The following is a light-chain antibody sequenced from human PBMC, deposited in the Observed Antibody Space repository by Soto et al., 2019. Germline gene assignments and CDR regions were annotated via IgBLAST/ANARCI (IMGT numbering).Light chain of an antibody. Sequence: DIQMTQSPSSLSASVGARVTITCRASRSISSYLHWYQQKPGKAPKLLIFAASSLQGGVPSRFSGSASVTDFTLTISSLQPEDFATYYCQQSVTTPYTFGQGTKLELK. CDR1: RSISSY. CDR3: QQSVTTPYT. CDR2: AAS. V-gene: IGKV1-39*01. J-gene: IGKJ2*01.